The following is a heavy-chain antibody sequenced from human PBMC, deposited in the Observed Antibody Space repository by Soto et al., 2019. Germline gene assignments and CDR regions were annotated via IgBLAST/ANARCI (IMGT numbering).Heavy chain of an antibody. Sequence: QVQLVQSGAEVKKPGASVKVSCMASGYTFTSYGISWVRQAPGQGLEWMGWISAYNGNTNYAQKLQGRVTMTTDTSTSTAYMELRSLRSDDTAVYYCAREYCSGGSCYPTRIDYWGQGTLVTVSS. D-gene: IGHD2-15*01. V-gene: IGHV1-18*01. CDR2: ISAYNGNT. CDR1: GYTFTSYG. J-gene: IGHJ4*02. CDR3: AREYCSGGSCYPTRIDY.